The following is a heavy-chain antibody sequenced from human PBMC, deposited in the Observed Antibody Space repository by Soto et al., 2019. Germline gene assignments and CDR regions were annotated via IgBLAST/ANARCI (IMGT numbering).Heavy chain of an antibody. Sequence: GGSLRLSCAASGFTFSSYAMHWVRQAPGKGLEWVAVISYDGSNKYYADSVKGRFTISRDNAKNSLYLQMNSLRAEDTAVYYCARVPDVVVPHYYYYYMDVWGKGTTVTVSS. J-gene: IGHJ6*03. CDR3: ARVPDVVVPHYYYYYMDV. V-gene: IGHV3-30-3*01. CDR2: ISYDGSNK. CDR1: GFTFSSYA. D-gene: IGHD2-2*01.